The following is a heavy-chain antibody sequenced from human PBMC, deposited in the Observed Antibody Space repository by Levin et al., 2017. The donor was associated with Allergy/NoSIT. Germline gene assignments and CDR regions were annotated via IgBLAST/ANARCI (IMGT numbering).Heavy chain of an antibody. J-gene: IGHJ3*02. CDR2: IKSKTDGGTT. D-gene: IGHD6-19*01. V-gene: IGHV3-15*01. CDR1: GFTFSNAW. Sequence: RSGGSLRLSCAASGFTFSNAWMSWVRQAPGKGLEWVGRIKSKTDGGTTDYAAPVKGRFTISRDDSKNTLYLQMNSLKTEDTAVYYCTTSGVRLDDAFDIWGQGTMVTVSS. CDR3: TTSGVRLDDAFDI.